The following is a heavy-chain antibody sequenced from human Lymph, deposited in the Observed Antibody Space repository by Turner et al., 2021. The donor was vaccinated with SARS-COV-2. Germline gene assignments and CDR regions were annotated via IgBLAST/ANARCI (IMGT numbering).Heavy chain of an antibody. CDR3: VRGFDY. V-gene: IGHV4-59*01. CDR2: IYFSGST. J-gene: IGHJ4*02. CDR1: GGSISSDY. D-gene: IGHD3-10*01. Sequence: QVQLQESGPGLVKPSETLSLTCTVSGGSISSDYWSWIRQPPGKGLEWIGYIYFSGSTNYNPSLKSRVTMSGDTSKNQFSLKLRSVTAADTAVYYCVRGFDYWGQGTLVTVSS.